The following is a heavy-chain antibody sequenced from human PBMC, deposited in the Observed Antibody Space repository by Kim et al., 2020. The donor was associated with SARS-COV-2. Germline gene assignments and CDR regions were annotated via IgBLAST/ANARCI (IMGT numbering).Heavy chain of an antibody. CDR3: ARGDDYVWGSYNPNYYYYYGMDV. CDR2: IIPIFGTA. V-gene: IGHV1-69*13. Sequence: SVKVSCKASGGTFSSYAISWVRQAPGQGLEWMGGIIPIFGTANYAQKFQGRVTITADESTSTAYMELSSLRSEDMAVYYCARGDDYVWGSYNPNYYYYYGMDVWGQGTTVTVSS. D-gene: IGHD3-16*01. CDR1: GGTFSSYA. J-gene: IGHJ6*02.